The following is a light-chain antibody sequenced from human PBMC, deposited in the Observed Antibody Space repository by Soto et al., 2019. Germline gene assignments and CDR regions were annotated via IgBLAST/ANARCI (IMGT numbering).Light chain of an antibody. V-gene: IGKV1-5*03. Sequence: DIQMTQSPSTLSASVGDRVTITCWASHYISNWLAWYQQEPGKAPKLLISKASSLEGGVPSRFSGRGSGTDFTLTITSLQPDDFATYYCQQYHSHRYSFGQGTKLEIK. CDR2: KAS. CDR3: QQYHSHRYS. J-gene: IGKJ2*03. CDR1: HYISNW.